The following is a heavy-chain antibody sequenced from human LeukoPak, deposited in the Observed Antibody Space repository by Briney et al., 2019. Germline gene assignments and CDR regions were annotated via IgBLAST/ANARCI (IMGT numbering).Heavy chain of an antibody. CDR1: GGSFSGYY. Sequence: PSETLSLTCAVYGGSFSGYYWSWIRQPPGKGLEWIGEINNSGGTNYNPALKSRVTISVDTSKNQFSLKLSSVTAADTAVYYCARAGAKSSIAARPYWFDPWGQGTLVTVSS. CDR2: INNSGGT. V-gene: IGHV4-34*01. CDR3: ARAGAKSSIAARPYWFDP. J-gene: IGHJ5*02. D-gene: IGHD6-6*01.